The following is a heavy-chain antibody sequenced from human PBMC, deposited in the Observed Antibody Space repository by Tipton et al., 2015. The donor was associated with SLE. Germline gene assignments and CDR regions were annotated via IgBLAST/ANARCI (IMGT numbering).Heavy chain of an antibody. CDR1: GGSIRSSSYY. V-gene: IGHV4-39*07. D-gene: IGHD2-15*01. CDR2: IYYSGST. Sequence: LRLSCTVSGGSIRSSSYYWGWIRQPPGKGLEWIGSIYYSGSTYYNPSLKSRVTISVETSKNPFSLKLSSVTAADTAVYYCVLLELPLGYCSGGSCPDAFDIWGQGTMVTVSS. CDR3: VLLELPLGYCSGGSCPDAFDI. J-gene: IGHJ3*02.